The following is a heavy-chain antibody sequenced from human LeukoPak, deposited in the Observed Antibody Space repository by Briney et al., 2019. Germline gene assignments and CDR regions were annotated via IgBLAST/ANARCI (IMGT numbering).Heavy chain of an antibody. J-gene: IGHJ5*02. CDR3: AKGGNIVATIPDWFDP. D-gene: IGHD5-12*01. CDR2: ISYDGSNK. V-gene: IGHV3-30*18. CDR1: GFTFSSYG. Sequence: PGGSLRLSCAASGFTFSSYGMHWVRQAPGKGLEWVAVISYDGSNKYYADSVKGRFTISRDNSKNTLYLQMNSLRAEDTAVYYCAKGGNIVATIPDWFDPWGQGTLVTVSS.